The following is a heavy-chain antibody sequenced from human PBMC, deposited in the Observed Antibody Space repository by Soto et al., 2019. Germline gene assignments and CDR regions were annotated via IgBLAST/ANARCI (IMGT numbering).Heavy chain of an antibody. CDR2: IGTAGDT. V-gene: IGHV3-13*01. J-gene: IGHJ6*02. D-gene: IGHD3-3*01. CDR3: ARSNYDFWSGSMYYYYGMDV. Sequence: GGSLRLSCAASGFTFSSYDMHWVRQATGKGLEWVSAIGTAGDTYYPGSVKGRFTISRENAKNSLYLQMNSLRAEDTAVYYCARSNYDFWSGSMYYYYGMDVWGQGTTVTVSS. CDR1: GFTFSSYD.